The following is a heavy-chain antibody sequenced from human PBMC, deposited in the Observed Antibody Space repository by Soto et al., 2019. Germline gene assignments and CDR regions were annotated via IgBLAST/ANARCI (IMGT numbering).Heavy chain of an antibody. CDR2: ISYDGSNK. V-gene: IGHV3-30*18. Sequence: GGSLRLSCAASGFTFSSYGMHWVRQAPGKGLEWVAVISYDGSNKYYADSVKGRFTISRDNSKNTLYLQMNSLRAEDTAVYYCAKDTSPWNYDRDAFDIWGQGTMVTVSS. CDR1: GFTFSSYG. CDR3: AKDTSPWNYDRDAFDI. J-gene: IGHJ3*02. D-gene: IGHD1-7*01.